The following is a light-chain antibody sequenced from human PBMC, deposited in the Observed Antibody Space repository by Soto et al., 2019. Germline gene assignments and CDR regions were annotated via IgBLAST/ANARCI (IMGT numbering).Light chain of an antibody. V-gene: IGKV3-15*01. J-gene: IGKJ1*01. CDR3: QQYNNWPPTWT. CDR2: DAS. CDR1: QSVGSN. Sequence: EIVMTQSPATLSVSPGERVTLSCRARQSVGSNLAWYQQTPGQAPRVVIYDASTRATVIPARFSGSGSGTEFTLTISSLQSEDFAVYYCQQYNNWPPTWTFGQGTKVDVK.